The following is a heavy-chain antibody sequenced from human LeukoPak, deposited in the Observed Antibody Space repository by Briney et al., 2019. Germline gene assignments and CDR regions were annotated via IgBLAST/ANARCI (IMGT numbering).Heavy chain of an antibody. CDR2: IRYDGSNK. CDR3: AKVLAAAGTFDY. J-gene: IGHJ4*02. V-gene: IGHV3-30*02. D-gene: IGHD6-13*01. CDR1: GFTFSSYG. Sequence: GGSLRLSCAASGFTFSSYGMHWVRQAPGKGLEWVAFIRYDGSNKYYADSVKGRFTISRDNSKNALYLRMNSLRAEDTAVCYCAKVLAAAGTFDYWGQGTLVTVSS.